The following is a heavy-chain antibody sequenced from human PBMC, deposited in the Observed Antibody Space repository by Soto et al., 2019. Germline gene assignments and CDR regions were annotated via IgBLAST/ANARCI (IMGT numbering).Heavy chain of an antibody. Sequence: SQTLSLTCAISGDSVSSNSAAWNWIRQSPSRGLEWLGRTYYRSKWYNDYAVSVKSRITINPDTSKNQFSLQLNSVTPEDTAVYYCARDTGIAALGMGVYNWFDPWGQGTLVTVSS. D-gene: IGHD6-13*01. V-gene: IGHV6-1*01. CDR2: TYYRSKWYN. CDR3: ARDTGIAALGMGVYNWFDP. CDR1: GDSVSSNSAA. J-gene: IGHJ5*02.